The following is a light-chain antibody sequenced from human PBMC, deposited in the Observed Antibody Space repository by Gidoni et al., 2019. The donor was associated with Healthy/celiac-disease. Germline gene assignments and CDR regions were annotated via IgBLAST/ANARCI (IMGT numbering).Light chain of an antibody. V-gene: IGLV1-40*01. J-gene: IGLJ2*01. Sequence: QSVLTQPPSVSGAPGQSVTISCTGSSSNIGAGYAVHWYQQLPGTAPNLLIYGNSNRPSGFPDRFSGSKSGTSASLAITGLQAEDEADYYCQSYDSSLSVVVFGGGTKLTAL. CDR1: SSNIGAGYA. CDR3: QSYDSSLSVVV. CDR2: GNS.